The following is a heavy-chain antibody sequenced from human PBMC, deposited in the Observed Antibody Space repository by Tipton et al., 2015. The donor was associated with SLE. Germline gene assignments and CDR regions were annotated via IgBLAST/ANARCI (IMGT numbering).Heavy chain of an antibody. CDR1: GGSISSHY. CDR3: ARDRLALDY. CDR2: IYYSGST. Sequence: TLSLTCTVSGGSISSHYWSWIRQPPRKGLEWIGYIYYSGSTNYNPSLKSRVTISVDTSKNQFSLKLSSVTAADTAVYYCARDRLALDYWGQGTLVTVSS. J-gene: IGHJ4*02. D-gene: IGHD3-16*01. V-gene: IGHV4-59*11.